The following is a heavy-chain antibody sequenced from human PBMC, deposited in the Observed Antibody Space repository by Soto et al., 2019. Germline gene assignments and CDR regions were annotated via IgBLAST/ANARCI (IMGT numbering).Heavy chain of an antibody. V-gene: IGHV4-39*01. Sequence: SETLSLTCAVSGVSIHNSHSFWGWIRQPPGKGPEFIANVYYSGGAHYNRSFKSRVTMSVDTATNQVSLRMSSVTAADTAVYFCGRVVEGATRHTDFDSWGQGTLVTVS. CDR3: GRVVEGATRHTDFDS. J-gene: IGHJ5*01. D-gene: IGHD2-21*01. CDR2: VYYSGGA. CDR1: GVSIHNSHSF.